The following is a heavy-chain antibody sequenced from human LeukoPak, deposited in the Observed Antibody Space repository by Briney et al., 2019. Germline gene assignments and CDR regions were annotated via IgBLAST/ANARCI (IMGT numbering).Heavy chain of an antibody. CDR1: GYSIRSGFY. J-gene: IGHJ4*02. CDR2: LYHSGST. Sequence: SETLSLTCAVSGYSIRSGFYWGWIRQPPGKGLEWIGGLYHSGSTYYNPSLKRRVTISVDTSKNQFSLKLSSVTAADTAVYYCARRPPIDSSGYYYFDYWGQGTLVTVSS. V-gene: IGHV4-38-2*01. CDR3: ARRPPIDSSGYYYFDY. D-gene: IGHD3-22*01.